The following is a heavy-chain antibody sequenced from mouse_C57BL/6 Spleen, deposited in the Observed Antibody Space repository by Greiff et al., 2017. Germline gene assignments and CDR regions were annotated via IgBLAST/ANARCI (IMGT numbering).Heavy chain of an antibody. CDR3: ARHDYFDY. CDR1: GFTFSSYG. CDR2: ISSGGSYT. V-gene: IGHV5-6*01. Sequence: EVQLVESGGDLVKPGGSLKLSCAASGFTFSSYGMSWVRQTPDKRLEWVATISSGGSYTYYPDSVKGRFTISRDNAKNTLYLQMSSLKSEDTAMYYCARHDYFDYRGQGTTLTVSS. J-gene: IGHJ2*01.